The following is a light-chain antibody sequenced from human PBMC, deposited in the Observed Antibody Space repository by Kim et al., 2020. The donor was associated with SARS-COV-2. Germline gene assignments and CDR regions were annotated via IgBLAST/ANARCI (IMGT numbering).Light chain of an antibody. J-gene: IGLJ3*02. CDR2: SNN. Sequence: QSVLTQPPSASGTPGQRVTISCSGSSSNIGSNTVNWYQQVPGTAPKLLIYSNNQRPSGVPDRFSGSKSGTSASLAISELQSEDEADYYCAAWDDSLNGPVFGGGTQLTVL. CDR1: SSNIGSNT. V-gene: IGLV1-44*01. CDR3: AAWDDSLNGPV.